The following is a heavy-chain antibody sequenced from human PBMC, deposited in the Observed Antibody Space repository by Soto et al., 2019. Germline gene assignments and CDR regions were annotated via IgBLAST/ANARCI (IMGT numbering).Heavy chain of an antibody. CDR2: IYHTRST. D-gene: IGHD1-26*01. V-gene: IGHV4-4*02. CDR3: ATLPPRIGAVLLAIPG. Sequence: QVVLQQSGPGLVRPSGTLSLSCAVSGDSFSSTHWCTWLRHPPGKGLEWIGDIYHTRSTTYNPSLNSSLTLSARNSNHLFAPRLPSATAADTAVDSCATLPPRIGAVLLAIPGWGQGTLVTVSS. CDR1: GDSFSSTHW. J-gene: IGHJ4*02.